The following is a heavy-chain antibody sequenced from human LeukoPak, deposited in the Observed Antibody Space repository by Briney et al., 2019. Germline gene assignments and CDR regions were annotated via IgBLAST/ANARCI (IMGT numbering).Heavy chain of an antibody. D-gene: IGHD1-26*01. V-gene: IGHV4-34*01. CDR1: GGSFSGYY. Sequence: KPSETLSLTCAVYGGSFSGYYWSWIRQPPGKGLEWIGEINHSGSTNYNPSLKSRVTISVDTSKNQFSLKLSSVTAADTAVYYCARSDSYYSPYYFDYWGQGTLVTVSS. CDR2: INHSGST. J-gene: IGHJ4*02. CDR3: ARSDSYYSPYYFDY.